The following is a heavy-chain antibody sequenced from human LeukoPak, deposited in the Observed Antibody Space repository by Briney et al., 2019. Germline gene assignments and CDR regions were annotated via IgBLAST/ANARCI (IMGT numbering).Heavy chain of an antibody. Sequence: ASVKVSCKASGSTFTSCDINWVRQATGQGLEWMGWMNPNSGNTGYAQRFQGRVTMTRSTSTSTAYLELSSLRSEDTAVYYCARGHTVSSGSYVYWGQGTLVTVSS. V-gene: IGHV1-8*01. J-gene: IGHJ4*02. CDR2: MNPNSGNT. CDR1: GSTFTSCD. D-gene: IGHD1-26*01. CDR3: ARGHTVSSGSYVY.